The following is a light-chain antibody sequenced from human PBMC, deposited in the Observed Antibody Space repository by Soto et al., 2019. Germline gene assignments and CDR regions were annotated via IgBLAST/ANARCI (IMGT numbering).Light chain of an antibody. V-gene: IGLV2-14*03. CDR1: RSDIGAYNF. CDR2: DVN. CDR3: TSWTTSTTMI. J-gene: IGLJ2*01. Sequence: SVLTQPSSVSGSPGQSITLSRTGNRSDIGAYNFVSGYQQPPGEVPKLMLYDVNVRPSGVSNRFSGSKSGNTASLTISGLQAEDEADYYCTSWTTSTTMIFGGGTKVTVL.